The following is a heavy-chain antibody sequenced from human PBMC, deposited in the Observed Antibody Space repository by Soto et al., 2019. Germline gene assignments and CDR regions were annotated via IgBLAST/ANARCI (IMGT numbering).Heavy chain of an antibody. CDR3: AREVPYCSGGSCFRNWFDP. V-gene: IGHV6-1*01. J-gene: IGHJ5*02. CDR2: TYYRSKWYN. Sequence: SQTLSLTCAISGDSVSSNSAAWNWIRPSPSRGLEWLGRTYYRSKWYNDYAVSVKSRITINPDTSKNQFSLQLNSVTPEDTAVYYCAREVPYCSGGSCFRNWFDPWGQGTLVTVSS. CDR1: GDSVSSNSAA. D-gene: IGHD2-15*01.